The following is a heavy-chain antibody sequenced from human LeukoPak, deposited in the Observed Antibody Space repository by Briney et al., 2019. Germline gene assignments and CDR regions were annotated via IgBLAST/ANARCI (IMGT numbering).Heavy chain of an antibody. V-gene: IGHV4-61*08. CDR2: IYYSGST. D-gene: IGHD6-19*01. CDR1: GGSINSGGYY. J-gene: IGHJ4*02. Sequence: SETLSLTCAVSGGSINSGGYYWSWIRQPPGKGLEWIGYIYYSGSTNYNPSLKSRVTISVDTSKNQFSLKLSSVTAADTAVYYCARQHSSGWYILDYWGQGTLVTVSS. CDR3: ARQHSSGWYILDY.